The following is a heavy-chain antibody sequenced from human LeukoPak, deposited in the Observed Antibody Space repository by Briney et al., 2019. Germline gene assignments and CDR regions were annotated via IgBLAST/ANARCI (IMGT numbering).Heavy chain of an antibody. V-gene: IGHV3-21*04. CDR3: AREIGYYDSSGYPYFDY. D-gene: IGHD3-22*01. J-gene: IGHJ4*02. CDR1: GFSFNDYS. Sequence: KTGGSLRLSCAASGFSFNDYSMNWVRQAPGKGLEWVSSISSDSNHICYVNSVRGRFTISRDNAKNSLYLQMSNLRAEDTAAYYCAREIGYYDSSGYPYFDYWGQGTLVTVSS. CDR2: ISSDSNHI.